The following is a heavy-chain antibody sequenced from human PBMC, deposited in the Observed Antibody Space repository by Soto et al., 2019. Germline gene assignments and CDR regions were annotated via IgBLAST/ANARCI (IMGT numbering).Heavy chain of an antibody. V-gene: IGHV1-2*04. CDR3: ARGGYDILTGYSRANYYYYYGMDV. CDR2: INPNSGGT. D-gene: IGHD3-9*01. CDR1: GYTFTGYY. Sequence: GASVKVSCKASGYTFTGYYMHWVRQAPGQGLEWMGWINPNSGGTNYAQKFQGWVTMTRDTSTSTAYMELSRLRSDDTAVYYCARGGYDILTGYSRANYYYYYGMDVWGQGTTVTVSS. J-gene: IGHJ6*02.